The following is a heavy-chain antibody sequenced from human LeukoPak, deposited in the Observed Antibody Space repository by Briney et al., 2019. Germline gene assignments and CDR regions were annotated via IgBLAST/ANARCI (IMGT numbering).Heavy chain of an antibody. D-gene: IGHD5-24*01. J-gene: IGHJ4*02. CDR1: GFTFSSYA. Sequence: PGGSLRLSCAASGFTFSSYAMYWVRQAPGKGLEWVAVISYDGSNKYYADSVKGRFTISRDNSKNTLYLQMNSLRAEDTAVYYCARDKERWLQSSGLGYWGQGTLVTVSS. CDR2: ISYDGSNK. CDR3: ARDKERWLQSSGLGY. V-gene: IGHV3-30*04.